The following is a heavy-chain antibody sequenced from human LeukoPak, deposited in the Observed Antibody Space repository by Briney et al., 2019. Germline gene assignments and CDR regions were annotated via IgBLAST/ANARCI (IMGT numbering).Heavy chain of an antibody. CDR3: AREYVSSGYYPYDAFDI. CDR2: INPNSGGT. V-gene: IGHV1-2*02. J-gene: IGHJ3*02. Sequence: ASVKVSCKASGYTFTGYYMHWVRQAPGQGLEWMGWINPNSGGTNYAQKFQGRVTMTRDTSISTAYMELSRLRSDDTAVYYCAREYVSSGYYPYDAFDIWGQGTMVTVSS. D-gene: IGHD3-22*01. CDR1: GYTFTGYY.